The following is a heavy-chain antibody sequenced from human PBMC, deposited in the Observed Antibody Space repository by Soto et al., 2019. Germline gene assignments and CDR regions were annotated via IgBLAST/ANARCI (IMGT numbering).Heavy chain of an antibody. D-gene: IGHD6-19*01. J-gene: IGHJ4*02. CDR2: ISPSGDAT. CDR3: ARDWRYSSGLDY. V-gene: IGHV1-46*01. CDR1: GFTFTTYF. Sequence: QVQLVQSGAEVKKPGASVKVSCKASGFTFTTYFMHWLRQAPGQGLEWMGVISPSGDATSYAEKFRGRVTVTTDTSTTTVYLELSSLRSEDTAVYYCARDWRYSSGLDYWGQGTLVTVSS.